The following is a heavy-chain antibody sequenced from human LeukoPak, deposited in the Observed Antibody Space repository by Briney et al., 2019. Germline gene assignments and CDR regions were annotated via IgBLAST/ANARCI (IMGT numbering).Heavy chain of an antibody. CDR3: AKGYSSSWYFPDFDY. Sequence: QAGGSLRLSCAASGFTFSSYGMHWVRQAPGKGLEWVAVIRYDGSNKYYADSVKGRFTISRDNSKNTLYLQMNSLRAEDTAVYYCAKGYSSSWYFPDFDYWGQGTLVTVSS. V-gene: IGHV3-33*06. CDR1: GFTFSSYG. CDR2: IRYDGSNK. J-gene: IGHJ4*02. D-gene: IGHD6-13*01.